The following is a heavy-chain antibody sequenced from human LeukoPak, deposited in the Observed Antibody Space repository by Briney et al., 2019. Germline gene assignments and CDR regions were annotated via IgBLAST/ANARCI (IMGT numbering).Heavy chain of an antibody. CDR2: MWYDGSKK. J-gene: IGHJ6*02. Sequence: GGSLRLPCAASGFTFSSYGMHWVRQAPGKGLEWVAVMWYDGSKKYYADSVKGRFTISRDNSKNTLYLQMNSLRAEDTAVYYCARDGNIAAAATINYYFYGMDVWGQGTTVTVSS. CDR1: GFTFSSYG. V-gene: IGHV3-33*01. CDR3: ARDGNIAAAATINYYFYGMDV. D-gene: IGHD6-13*01.